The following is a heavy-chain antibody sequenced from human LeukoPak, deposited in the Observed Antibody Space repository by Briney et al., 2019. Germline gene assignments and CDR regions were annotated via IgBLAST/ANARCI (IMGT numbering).Heavy chain of an antibody. J-gene: IGHJ3*02. CDR1: GFTVSDYS. CDR3: ARDSRFCTSYNCRGDSFDI. CDR2: IGIDSGDT. Sequence: PGGSLRLSCAAAGFTVSDYSMNWVRLAPGKGLEWLSFIGIDSGDTNYADSVKGRFTISGDKAKNSLYLQMNSLRVEDTAVYYCARDSRFCTSYNCRGDSFDIWGQGTMVTVTS. D-gene: IGHD1-1*01. V-gene: IGHV3-21*05.